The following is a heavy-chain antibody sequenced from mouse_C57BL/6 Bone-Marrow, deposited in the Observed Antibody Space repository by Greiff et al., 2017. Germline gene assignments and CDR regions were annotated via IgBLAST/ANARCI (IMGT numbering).Heavy chain of an antibody. CDR1: GYAFSSYW. J-gene: IGHJ4*01. Sequence: QVQLKESGAELVKPGASVKISCKASGYAFSSYWMNWVKQRPGKGLEWIGQIYPGDGDTNYNGKFKGKATLTADKSSSTAYMQLSSLTSEDSAVYFCAREGITTVVADAMDYWGQGTSVTVSS. V-gene: IGHV1-80*01. D-gene: IGHD1-1*01. CDR3: AREGITTVVADAMDY. CDR2: IYPGDGDT.